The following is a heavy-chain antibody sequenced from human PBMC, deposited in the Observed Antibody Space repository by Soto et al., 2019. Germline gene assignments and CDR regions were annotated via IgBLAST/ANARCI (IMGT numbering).Heavy chain of an antibody. J-gene: IGHJ5*02. Sequence: QVHLVESGGGVVQPGRSLRLSCAASGLAFSSYEMHWVRQAPGKGLEWVSLISSDGDNTYYADSVKGRFTISRDNSKNTLYLQMHDLRAEDTAVYYCAKVNGELELRWFDPWGQGTLVTVSS. CDR1: GLAFSSYE. V-gene: IGHV3-30*18. CDR2: ISSDGDNT. CDR3: AKVNGELELRWFDP. D-gene: IGHD1-7*01.